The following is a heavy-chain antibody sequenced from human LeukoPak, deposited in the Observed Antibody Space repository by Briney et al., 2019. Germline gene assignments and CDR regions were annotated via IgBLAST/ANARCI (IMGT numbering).Heavy chain of an antibody. CDR1: GGTFSSYA. CDR3: ARDRPGITHFDY. J-gene: IGHJ4*02. D-gene: IGHD1-14*01. CDR2: IIPIFGTA. V-gene: IGHV1-69*05. Sequence: SVKVSCKASGGTFSSYAISWVRQAPGQGLEWMGGIIPIFGTANYAQKFQGRVTMTTDTSTSTAYMELRSLRSDDTAVYYCARDRPGITHFDYWGQGTLVTVSS.